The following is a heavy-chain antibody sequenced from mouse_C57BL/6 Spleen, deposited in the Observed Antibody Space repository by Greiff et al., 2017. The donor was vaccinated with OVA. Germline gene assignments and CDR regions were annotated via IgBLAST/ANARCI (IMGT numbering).Heavy chain of an antibody. Sequence: VPLPPPVTELVRPGASVKLSCTASGYTFTSYWLHWVKQRPGQGLEWIGNINPSNGGTNYNEKFKGKATLTVDKSSSTAYMQLSSLTSEDSAVYYCAREDYYGSSYDYWGQGTTLTVSS. D-gene: IGHD1-1*01. J-gene: IGHJ2*01. CDR1: GYTFTSYW. CDR2: INPSNGGT. CDR3: AREDYYGSSYDY. V-gene: IGHV1-53*01.